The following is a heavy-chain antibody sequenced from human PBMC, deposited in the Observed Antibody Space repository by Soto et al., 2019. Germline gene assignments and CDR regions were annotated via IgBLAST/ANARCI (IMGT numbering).Heavy chain of an antibody. Sequence: LRLSCAASAFTFSPYAVSWVRQAPGQGLEWVSAISGSGSNTYYADSVKGRFTVSRDNSKNTVYLQMNSLRAEDTAVYYCTKEGRRENYLFHFFDSWGKGNQVTVPS. V-gene: IGHV3-23*01. J-gene: IGHJ4*01. D-gene: IGHD1-7*01. CDR1: AFTFSPYA. CDR2: ISGSGSNT. CDR3: TKEGRRENYLFHFFDS.